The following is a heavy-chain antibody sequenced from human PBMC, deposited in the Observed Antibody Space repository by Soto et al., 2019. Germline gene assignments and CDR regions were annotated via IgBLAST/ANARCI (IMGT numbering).Heavy chain of an antibody. CDR3: ARDSGYDRDFDY. V-gene: IGHV1-18*01. CDR1: GYTFTSYG. CDR2: ISAYNGNT. Sequence: ASVKVSCKASGYTFTSYGISWVRQAPGQGLEWMGWISAYNGNTNYAQKLQGRVTMTTDTSPSKAYMELRSLRSDDTAVYYCARDSGYDRDFDYWGHGTLVTVSS. J-gene: IGHJ4*01. D-gene: IGHD5-12*01.